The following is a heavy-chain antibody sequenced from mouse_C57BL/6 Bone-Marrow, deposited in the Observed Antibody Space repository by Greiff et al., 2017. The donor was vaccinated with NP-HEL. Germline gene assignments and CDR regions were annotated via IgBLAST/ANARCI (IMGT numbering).Heavy chain of an antibody. CDR2: ISNLAYSI. CDR1: GFTFSDYG. CDR3: ARRVYYSNYVSCYFDV. Sequence: DVMLVESGGGLVQPGGSLKLSCAASGFTFSDYGMAWVRQAPRKGPEWVASISNLAYSIYYADTVTGRFTISRENAKNTPYLEMSSLRSEYTAMYYGARRVYYSNYVSCYFDVWGTGTTVTVSS. V-gene: IGHV5-15*01. J-gene: IGHJ1*03. D-gene: IGHD2-5*01.